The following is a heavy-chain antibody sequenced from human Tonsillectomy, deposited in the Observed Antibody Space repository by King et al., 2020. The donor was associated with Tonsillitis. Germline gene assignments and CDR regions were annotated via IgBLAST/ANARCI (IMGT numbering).Heavy chain of an antibody. CDR2: ISASNGNT. CDR3: ARDWAQNYKIYDSSGSHTRNWFDT. J-gene: IGHJ5*02. V-gene: IGHV1-18*01. Sequence: VQLVQSGAEVKKPGASVKVSCKASGYTFTSYGISWVRQAPGQGLEWMGWISASNGNTNYAQKLQGRVTMTTDTSTSTAYMELRSLRSDDTAVYYCARDWAQNYKIYDSSGSHTRNWFDTWGQGTLVTVSS. CDR1: GYTFTSYG. D-gene: IGHD3-22*01.